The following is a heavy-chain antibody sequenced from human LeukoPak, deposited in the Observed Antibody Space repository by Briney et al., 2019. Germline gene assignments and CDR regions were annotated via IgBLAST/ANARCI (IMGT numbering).Heavy chain of an antibody. Sequence: GASVKVSCKASGYTFTSYDINWVRQATGQGLEWMGWMNPNSGNTGYAQKFQGRVTMTRNTSISTAYRELRSLRSEDTAVYYCARATSIAARRGYYYYYMDVWGKGTTVTVSS. V-gene: IGHV1-8*01. CDR1: GYTFTSYD. D-gene: IGHD6-6*01. J-gene: IGHJ6*03. CDR3: ARATSIAARRGYYYYYMDV. CDR2: MNPNSGNT.